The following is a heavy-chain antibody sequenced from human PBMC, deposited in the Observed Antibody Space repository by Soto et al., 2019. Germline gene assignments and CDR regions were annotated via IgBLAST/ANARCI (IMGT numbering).Heavy chain of an antibody. CDR3: ARKAAAGTGWFDP. CDR2: IIPIFGTA. CDR1: GGTFSSYA. Sequence: SVKVSCKASGGTFSSYAISWVRQAPGQGLEWMGGIIPIFGTANYAQKFQGRVTITADESTSTAYMELSSLRSEDTAVYYCARKAAAGTGWFDPWGQGTLVTVSS. J-gene: IGHJ5*02. D-gene: IGHD6-13*01. V-gene: IGHV1-69*13.